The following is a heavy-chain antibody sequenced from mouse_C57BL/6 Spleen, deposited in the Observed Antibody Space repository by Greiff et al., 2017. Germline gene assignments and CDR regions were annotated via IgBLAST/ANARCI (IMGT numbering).Heavy chain of an antibody. CDR2: IYPGDGDT. J-gene: IGHJ3*01. CDR1: GYAFSSYW. D-gene: IGHD2-4*01. V-gene: IGHV1-80*01. Sequence: QVQLKESGAELVKPGASVKISCKASGYAFSSYWMNWVKQRPGKGLEWIGQIYPGDGDTNYNGKFKGKATLTADKSSSTAYMQLSSLTSEDSAVYFCARSGDYDGKWFAYWGQGTLVTVSA. CDR3: ARSGDYDGKWFAY.